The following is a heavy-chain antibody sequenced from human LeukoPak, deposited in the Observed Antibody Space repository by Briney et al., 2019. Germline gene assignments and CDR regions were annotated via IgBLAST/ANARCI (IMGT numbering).Heavy chain of an antibody. CDR1: GLTVNSNY. Sequence: GGSLRLSCAVSGLTVNSNYMSWVRQAQGRGLEWVSVIYSGGNTYYADSVKGRFTISRDNSKNMLYLQMNSLRAEDTAVYYCARGRDIVQGVIMAYWGQGTLVTVSS. CDR2: IYSGGNT. D-gene: IGHD3-10*01. J-gene: IGHJ4*02. V-gene: IGHV3-53*01. CDR3: ARGRDIVQGVIMAY.